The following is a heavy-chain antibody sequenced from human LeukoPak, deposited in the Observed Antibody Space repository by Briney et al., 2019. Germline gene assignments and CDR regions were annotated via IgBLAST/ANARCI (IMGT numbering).Heavy chain of an antibody. J-gene: IGHJ4*02. V-gene: IGHV3-74*01. CDR1: GFTFSSYW. CDR3: ARGNWEPADY. CDR2: IKPDGSIT. Sequence: GGSLRLSCAASGFTFSSYWMHWVRQAPGKGLVWVSDIKPDGSITRYADSVKGRFTISRDNAKNTLYLQMNSLRVEDTAVYYCARGNWEPADYWGQGTLVTDSS. D-gene: IGHD1-26*01.